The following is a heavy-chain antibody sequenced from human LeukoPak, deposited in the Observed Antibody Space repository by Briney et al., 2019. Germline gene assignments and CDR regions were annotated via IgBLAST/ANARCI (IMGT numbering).Heavy chain of an antibody. CDR2: IWYDGSNK. Sequence: PGRSLRLSCAASGFTFSSYGMHWVRQAPGKGLEWVAVIWYDGSNKYYADSVKGRFTISRDNSKNTLYLQMNSLRAEDTAVYYCARGTVTTNYYYGMDVWGQGTTVTVSS. J-gene: IGHJ6*02. V-gene: IGHV3-33*01. CDR1: GFTFSSYG. CDR3: ARGTVTTNYYYGMDV. D-gene: IGHD4-17*01.